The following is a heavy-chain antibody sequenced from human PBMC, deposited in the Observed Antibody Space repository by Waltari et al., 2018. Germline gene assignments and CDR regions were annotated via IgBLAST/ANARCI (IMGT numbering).Heavy chain of an antibody. CDR2: ITPTCGTT. D-gene: IGHD6-13*01. Sequence: QVPLVQSGAAVTKPGSSVKVSCNASGGTFSSYAISWVQQAPGRGLEWLRVITPTCGTTNYAPKLQGRVTITAEESASTAYSELNSLRAEDTAVYYCARDLPIISWPYFDYWGQGTLVTVSS. CDR3: ARDLPIISWPYFDY. J-gene: IGHJ4*02. CDR1: GGTFSSYA. V-gene: IGHV1-69*12.